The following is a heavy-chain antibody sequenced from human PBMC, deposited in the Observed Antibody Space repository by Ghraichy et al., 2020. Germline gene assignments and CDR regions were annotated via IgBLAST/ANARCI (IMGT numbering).Heavy chain of an antibody. Sequence: GESPNISCAASGFTFSSYGMHWVRQAPGKGLEWVAVISYDGSNKYYADSVKGRFTISRDNSKNTLYLQMNSLRAEDTAVYYCAKDFGAHYDSSGYYRSGYYGMDVWGQGTTVTVSS. D-gene: IGHD3-22*01. J-gene: IGHJ6*02. CDR3: AKDFGAHYDSSGYYRSGYYGMDV. CDR2: ISYDGSNK. CDR1: GFTFSSYG. V-gene: IGHV3-30*18.